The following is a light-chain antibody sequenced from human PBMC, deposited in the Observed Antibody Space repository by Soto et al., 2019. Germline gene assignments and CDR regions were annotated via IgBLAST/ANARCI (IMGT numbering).Light chain of an antibody. J-gene: IGLJ2*01. Sequence: QPVLTQSPSASASLGASVKLTCTLSSGHNNYAIAWHQQQPEKGPWYLMKLNSDGSHSKGDGIPDRFSGSSSGTERYLTISSLQSEDEADYYCQTWGTGIVVFGGGTKLTVL. CDR3: QTWGTGIVV. V-gene: IGLV4-69*01. CDR1: SGHNNYA. CDR2: LNSDGSH.